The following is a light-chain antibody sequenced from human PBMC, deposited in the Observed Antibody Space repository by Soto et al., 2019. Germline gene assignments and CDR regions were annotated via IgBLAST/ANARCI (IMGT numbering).Light chain of an antibody. CDR1: SSDIGAYNY. CDR3: SAYSCASALV. Sequence: QSALTQPASVSGSPGQSITISCTGTSSDIGAYNYVSWYQQHPGKAPKLMIYEVTNRPSGISNRFYGSRSGNTSSLSISGLDAEDDAEYYCSAYSCASALVFGSGTKVTVL. J-gene: IGLJ1*01. V-gene: IGLV2-14*01. CDR2: EVT.